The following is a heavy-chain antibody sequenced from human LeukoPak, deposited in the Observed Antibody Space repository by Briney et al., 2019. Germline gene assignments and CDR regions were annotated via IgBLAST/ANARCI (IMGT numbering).Heavy chain of an antibody. J-gene: IGHJ6*03. CDR2: IHTSEST. Sequence: SETLSLTCTVSVRPIISYYWRWIRQPAAKGLEWIGRIHTSESTNYNPSRQSRVTMSVDTSKNQFSLKLSSVTAADTAVYYCARGEAAAIGAYYYYYMDVWGKGTTVTVSS. D-gene: IGHD2-2*01. V-gene: IGHV4-4*07. CDR1: VRPIISYY. CDR3: ARGEAAAIGAYYYYYMDV.